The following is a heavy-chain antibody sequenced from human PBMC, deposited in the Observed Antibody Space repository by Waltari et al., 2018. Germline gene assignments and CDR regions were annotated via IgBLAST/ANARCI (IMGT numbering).Heavy chain of an antibody. V-gene: IGHV4-59*01. CDR2: IYYSGST. D-gene: IGHD1-26*01. CDR3: ARGRWELLR. CDR1: GGSISRYY. J-gene: IGHJ4*02. Sequence: QVQLQESGPGLVKPSETLSLTCTVSGGSISRYYWSWIRQPPGKGLEWIGYIYYSGSTNYNPSLKSRVTISVDTSKNQFSLKLSSVTAADTAVYYCARGRWELLRWGQGTLVTVSS.